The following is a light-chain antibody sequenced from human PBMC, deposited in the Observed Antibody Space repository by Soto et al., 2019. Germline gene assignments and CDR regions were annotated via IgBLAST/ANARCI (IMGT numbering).Light chain of an antibody. Sequence: EIVLTQSPATLSLSPGERATLSCRTSQRVSSYLAWYQQRPGQPPRLLIYDASYRAAGIPDRFSGSGSGTDFTLTITSLEPEDFATYYCQQYNSHSPTFGQGTRVEIK. CDR3: QQYNSHSPT. CDR2: DAS. V-gene: IGKV3-11*01. CDR1: QRVSSY. J-gene: IGKJ1*01.